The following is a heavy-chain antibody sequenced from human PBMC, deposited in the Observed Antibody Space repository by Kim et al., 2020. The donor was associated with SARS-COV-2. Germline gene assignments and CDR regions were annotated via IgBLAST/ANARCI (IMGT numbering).Heavy chain of an antibody. CDR3: ARSSGYSYGVYYFDY. D-gene: IGHD5-18*01. J-gene: IGHJ4*02. Sequence: PSLKGRVTQSVDKSKNQFSLKLSSVTAADTAVYYCARSSGYSYGVYYFDYWGQGTLVTVSS. V-gene: IGHV4-4*02.